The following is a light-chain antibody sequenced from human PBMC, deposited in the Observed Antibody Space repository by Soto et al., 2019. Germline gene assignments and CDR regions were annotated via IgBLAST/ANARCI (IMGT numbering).Light chain of an antibody. CDR2: GAS. Sequence: EIILTQSPGTLSLSPGERATLSCRVSQSVSSNYLAWYQQKPVQAPMLLIYGASNRATGIPDRFSGSGSGTDFTLTISRLEPEDFAVYYCQQYGSSPQTFGQGTKV. J-gene: IGKJ1*01. CDR3: QQYGSSPQT. CDR1: QSVSSNY. V-gene: IGKV3-20*01.